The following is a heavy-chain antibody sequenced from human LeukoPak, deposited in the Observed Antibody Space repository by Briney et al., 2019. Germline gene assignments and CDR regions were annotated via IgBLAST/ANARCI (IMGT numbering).Heavy chain of an antibody. CDR1: GFIFRSYG. D-gene: IGHD3-10*01. CDR2: ISGSGGST. Sequence: PGGSLRLSCAASGFIFRSYGMHWVRQAPGKGLEWVSAISGSGGSTYYADSVKGRFTISRDNSKNTLYLQMNSLRAEDTAVYYCAKDIYCGSGSYSPFDYWGQGTLVTVSS. CDR3: AKDIYCGSGSYSPFDY. J-gene: IGHJ4*02. V-gene: IGHV3-23*01.